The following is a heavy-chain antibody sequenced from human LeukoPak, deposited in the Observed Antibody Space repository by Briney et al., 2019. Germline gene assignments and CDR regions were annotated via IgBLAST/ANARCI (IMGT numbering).Heavy chain of an antibody. CDR3: ARIWGYSTFDY. D-gene: IGHD4-11*01. J-gene: IGHJ4*02. V-gene: IGHV4-30-2*01. CDR1: GGSISSGGYS. CDR2: IYHSGST. Sequence: SQTLSLTCAVSGGSISSGGYSLSWIRQPPGKGLEWIGYIYHSGSTYYNPSLKSRVTISVDRSKNQFSLKLSSVTAADTAVYYCARIWGYSTFDYWGQGTLVTVSS.